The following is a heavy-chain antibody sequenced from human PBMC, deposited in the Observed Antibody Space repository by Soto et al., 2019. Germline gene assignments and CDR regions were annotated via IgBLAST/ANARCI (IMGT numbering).Heavy chain of an antibody. Sequence: QVQLVQSGSEVKKPGTSVKISCQTYGCTFTNYGISWVRQAPGQGLEWVGWISAKSGKTNYGQRFQGRVTMTTDTSTTTAYMELRSLRSDDTAVYYCALDCDPTSCYVGYWGQGTLVTVSS. CDR1: GCTFTNYG. D-gene: IGHD2-2*01. CDR2: ISAKSGKT. V-gene: IGHV1-18*01. CDR3: ALDCDPTSCYVGY. J-gene: IGHJ4*02.